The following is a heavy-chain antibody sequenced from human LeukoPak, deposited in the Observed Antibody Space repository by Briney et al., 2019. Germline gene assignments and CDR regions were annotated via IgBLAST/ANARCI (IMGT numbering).Heavy chain of an antibody. CDR1: GGSISSYY. V-gene: IGHV4-59*08. J-gene: IGHJ4*02. Sequence: SETLSLTCTVSGGSISSYYWSWIRQPPGKGLEWIGYIYYSGSINYNPSLKSRVTISVDTSKNQFSLKLSSVTAADTAVYYCARHRDTAMLHDYWGQGTLVTVSS. CDR3: ARHRDTAMLHDY. CDR2: IYYSGSI. D-gene: IGHD5-18*01.